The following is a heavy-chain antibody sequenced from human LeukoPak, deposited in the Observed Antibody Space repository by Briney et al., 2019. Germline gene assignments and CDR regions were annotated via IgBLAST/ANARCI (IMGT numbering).Heavy chain of an antibody. V-gene: IGHV3-73*01. CDR2: IRSNTYAT. D-gene: IGHD3-10*01. Sequence: GGSLRLSCAASGFTFSGSAIHWVRQASGKGLEWVGRIRSNTYATAYAASLEGRFTIFRDDSKNTTYLQVNSLKTEDTAVYYCTRLRGSEFYGLDVWGQGTTVTVSS. CDR3: TRLRGSEFYGLDV. J-gene: IGHJ6*02. CDR1: GFTFSGSA.